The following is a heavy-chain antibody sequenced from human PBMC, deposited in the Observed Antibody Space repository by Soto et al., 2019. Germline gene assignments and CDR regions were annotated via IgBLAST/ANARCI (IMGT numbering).Heavy chain of an antibody. CDR2: TGLNGRTT. D-gene: IGHD2-2*01. CDR3: ATVHSTSRSFDY. V-gene: IGHV3-23*01. Sequence: GGSLSLSCAASGLTFIVSAMSWVRQAPGKGLEWVSTTGLNGRTTYYADSVKGRFTVSRDNSKNTLHLQMNSLRAEDTAVYYCATVHSTSRSFDYWGQGTLVTVSS. CDR1: GLTFIVSA. J-gene: IGHJ4*02.